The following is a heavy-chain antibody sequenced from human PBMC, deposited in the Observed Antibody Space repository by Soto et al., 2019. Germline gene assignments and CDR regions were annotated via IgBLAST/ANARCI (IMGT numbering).Heavy chain of an antibody. J-gene: IGHJ6*02. CDR1: GYTFTSYD. Sequence: ASVKVSCKASGYTFTSYDINWVGQAAGQGREWMGWMNPNSGNTGYAQKFQGRVTMTGNTSISTAYMELSSLRSEDTAVYYCARAFGYSSSPNTFSYSSCGMDFWGQGTRVTVSS. D-gene: IGHD6-13*01. CDR3: ARAFGYSSSPNTFSYSSCGMDF. CDR2: MNPNSGNT. V-gene: IGHV1-8*01.